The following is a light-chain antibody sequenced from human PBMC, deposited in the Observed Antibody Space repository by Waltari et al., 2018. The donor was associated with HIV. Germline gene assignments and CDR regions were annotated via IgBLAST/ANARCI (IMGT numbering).Light chain of an antibody. CDR1: SANIGDNA. Sequence: QSVLTQPPSVSGTPGKRVTIPCYGRSANIGDNAVSWYQQFPGTAPKLLIYSNNQRPSGVPDRFSVSKSGTSASLAISGLQSEDEADYYCATLDDSLNGPVFGGGTKVTVL. V-gene: IGLV1-44*01. CDR3: ATLDDSLNGPV. CDR2: SNN. J-gene: IGLJ2*01.